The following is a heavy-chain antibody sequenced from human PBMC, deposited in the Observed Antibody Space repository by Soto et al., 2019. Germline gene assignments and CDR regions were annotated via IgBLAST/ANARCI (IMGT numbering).Heavy chain of an antibody. V-gene: IGHV3-30*18. D-gene: IGHD2-15*01. J-gene: IGHJ4*02. CDR1: GFTFSSYG. CDR3: ANAFEDSGNPGSFDY. Sequence: QVQLVESGGGVVQPGRSLRLSCAASGFTFSSYGMHWVRQAPGKELEWGAAISYDVSNKYYADSVKGRFTISRDNSKDTLFLQMNSLRAEDTAVYYCANAFEDSGNPGSFDYWGQGTLVTVSS. CDR2: ISYDVSNK.